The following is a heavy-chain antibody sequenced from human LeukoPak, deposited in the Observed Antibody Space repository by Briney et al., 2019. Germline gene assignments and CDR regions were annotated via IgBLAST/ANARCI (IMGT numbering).Heavy chain of an antibody. CDR1: GYTFTTYD. CDR2: MNPNSGNT. J-gene: IGHJ5*02. CDR3: ARGPNKSDGGNSGSAWFDP. Sequence: ASVKVSCKASGYTFTTYDINWVRQATGQGLEWMGWMNPNSGNTGYAQKFQGRVTMARNTSISTAYMELRSLRSEDTAVYYCARGPNKSDGGNSGSAWFDPWGQGTLVTVSS. D-gene: IGHD4-23*01. V-gene: IGHV1-8*01.